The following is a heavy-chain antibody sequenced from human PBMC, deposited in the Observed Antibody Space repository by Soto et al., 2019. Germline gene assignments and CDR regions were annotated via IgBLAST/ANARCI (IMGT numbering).Heavy chain of an antibody. V-gene: IGHV4-30-2*01. CDR2: IYHSGST. J-gene: IGHJ5*02. D-gene: IGHD2-21*02. CDR1: GGSISSGGYS. Sequence: TSETLSLTCAVSGGSISSGGYSWSWIRQPPGKGLEWIGYIYHSGSTYYNPSLKSRVTISVDRSKNQFSLKLSSVTAADTAVYYCAIVYGGNSFAFDPWGQGTLVTVSS. CDR3: AIVYGGNSFAFDP.